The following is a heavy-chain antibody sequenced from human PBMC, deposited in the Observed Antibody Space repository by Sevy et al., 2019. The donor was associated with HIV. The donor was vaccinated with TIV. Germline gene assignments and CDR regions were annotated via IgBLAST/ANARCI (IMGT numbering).Heavy chain of an antibody. J-gene: IGHJ5*02. CDR1: GGSISSGGYS. CDR2: IYHSGST. CDR3: ARGPDYGDYFDWFDP. D-gene: IGHD4-17*01. Sequence: SETLSLTCAVSGGSISSGGYSWSWIRQPTGKGLEWIGYIYHSGSTYYNPSLKSRVTISVDRSKNQFSLKLSSVTAADTAVYYCARGPDYGDYFDWFDPWGQGTLVTVSS. V-gene: IGHV4-30-2*01.